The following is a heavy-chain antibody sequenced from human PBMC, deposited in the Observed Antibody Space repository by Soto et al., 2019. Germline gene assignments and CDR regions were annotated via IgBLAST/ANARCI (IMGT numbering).Heavy chain of an antibody. CDR2: ISSTTNYI. Sequence: GGSLRLSCAAAGFTFTRYSMNWVRQAPGKGLEWVSSISSTTNYIYYGDSMKGRFTISRDNAKNSLYLEMNSLRAEDTAVYYCARESEDLTSNFDYWGQGTLVTVSS. V-gene: IGHV3-21*06. CDR3: ARESEDLTSNFDY. CDR1: GFTFTRYS. J-gene: IGHJ4*02.